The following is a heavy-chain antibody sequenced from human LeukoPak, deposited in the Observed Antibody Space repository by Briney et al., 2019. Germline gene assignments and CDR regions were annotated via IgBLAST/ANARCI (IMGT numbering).Heavy chain of an antibody. V-gene: IGHV1-2*02. CDR2: INPNSGGT. D-gene: IGHD2-8*02. J-gene: IGHJ5*02. CDR3: ARATGGYFGYNWFDP. Sequence: GASVKVSCKASGYTFIKFGINWVRQAPGQGLEWMGWINPNSGGTNYAQKFQGRVTMTRDTSISTAYMELSRLRSDDTAVYYCARATGGYFGYNWFDPWGQGTLVTVSS. CDR1: GYTFIKFG.